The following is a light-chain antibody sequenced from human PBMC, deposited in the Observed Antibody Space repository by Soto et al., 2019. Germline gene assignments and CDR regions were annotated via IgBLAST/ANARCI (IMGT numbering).Light chain of an antibody. CDR2: DAS. CDR1: QIVSSY. J-gene: IGKJ4*01. V-gene: IGKV3-11*01. CDR3: QQRSNWPRALT. Sequence: EIVLTQSPATLSLSPGERATLSCRASQIVSSYLAWYQQKPGQAPRLLIYDASNRATGIPARFSGSGSGTDFTLTISSLEPEDFAVYYCQQRSNWPRALTFGGGTKVEIK.